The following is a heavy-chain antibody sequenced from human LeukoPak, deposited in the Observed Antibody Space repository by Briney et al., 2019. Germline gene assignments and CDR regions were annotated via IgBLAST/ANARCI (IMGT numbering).Heavy chain of an antibody. CDR2: IHAGGEST. D-gene: IGHD2-21*02. CDR3: ARGGCSGDCYSAPFDY. J-gene: IGHJ4*02. Sequence: ASVKVSCKAFGYTFTKYEMHWVRQAPGQGLEWMGIIHAGGESTGNAQKFQGRVTMTRDTSSSTFYMELNSLTFEDTAVYHCARGGCSGDCYSAPFDYWGQGALVTVSS. V-gene: IGHV1-46*01. CDR1: GYTFTKYE.